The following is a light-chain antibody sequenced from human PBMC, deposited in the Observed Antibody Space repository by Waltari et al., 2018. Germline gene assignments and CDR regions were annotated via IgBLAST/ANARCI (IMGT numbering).Light chain of an antibody. Sequence: DIQMTQSPPSLSASVGDTITITCRASQDVGTHVNWYQYTPPKAPELLVYSASFLETGVPSRFSAGGSGTDFNFTITAVQPEDFATYYCQETYTPPWTFGPGTRLEIK. CDR3: QETYTPPWT. CDR1: QDVGTH. J-gene: IGKJ1*01. V-gene: IGKV1-39*01. CDR2: SAS.